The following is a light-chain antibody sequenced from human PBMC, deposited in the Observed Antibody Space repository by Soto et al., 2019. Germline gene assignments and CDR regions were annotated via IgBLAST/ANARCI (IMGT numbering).Light chain of an antibody. Sequence: EIVMTQSPATLSVSPGETASLSCRASQSAGSSYLAWYQQKPGLAPRLLIYDASSRATGIPDRFSGSGSGTDFTLTISRLEPEDFAVYYCQQYGSSLITFGQGTRLEIK. CDR3: QQYGSSLIT. V-gene: IGKV3D-20*01. CDR1: QSAGSSY. CDR2: DAS. J-gene: IGKJ5*01.